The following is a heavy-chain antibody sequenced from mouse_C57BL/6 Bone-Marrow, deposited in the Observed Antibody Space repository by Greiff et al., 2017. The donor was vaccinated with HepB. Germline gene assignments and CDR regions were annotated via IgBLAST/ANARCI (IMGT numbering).Heavy chain of an antibody. CDR3: ARFYYPYYYAMDY. CDR1: GYAFSSYW. CDR2: IYPGDGDT. J-gene: IGHJ4*01. Sequence: QVQLQQSGAELVKPGASVKISWKASGYAFSSYWMNWVKQRPGKGLEWIGQIYPGDGDTNYNGKFKGKATLTADKSSSTAYMQLSSLTSEDSAVYFCARFYYPYYYAMDYWGQGTSVTVSS. V-gene: IGHV1-80*01. D-gene: IGHD2-1*01.